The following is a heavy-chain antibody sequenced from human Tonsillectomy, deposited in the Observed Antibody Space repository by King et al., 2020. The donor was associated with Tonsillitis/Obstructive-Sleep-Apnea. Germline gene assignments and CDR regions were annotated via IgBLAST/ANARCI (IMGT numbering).Heavy chain of an antibody. CDR2: ISSSSSYT. Sequence: VQLVESGGALVKPGGSLRLSCAASGFTFSDYYMSWIRQAPEKGLEWVSYISSSSSYTNYADSVKGRLTISRDNAKNSLYLQMNSLRAEDTAVYYCARGGASIAAVAYYFDYWGQGTLVTVSS. V-gene: IGHV3-11*05. CDR1: GFTFSDYY. CDR3: ARGGASIAAVAYYFDY. J-gene: IGHJ4*02. D-gene: IGHD6-13*01.